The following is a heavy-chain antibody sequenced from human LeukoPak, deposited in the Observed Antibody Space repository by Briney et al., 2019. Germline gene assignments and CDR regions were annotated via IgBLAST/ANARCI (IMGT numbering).Heavy chain of an antibody. D-gene: IGHD3-16*01. CDR1: GFTFSDYY. CDR3: AWGGMAAFDS. J-gene: IGHJ4*02. CDR2: ISSSGNTR. Sequence: GGSLRLSCAASGFTFSDYYMSWIRQAPGKGLEWVAYISSSGNTRYYAVSVKGRFTISRDNAKNSLYLQMNSLRAEDTAVYYCAWGGMAAFDSWGQGTLVTVSS. V-gene: IGHV3-11*04.